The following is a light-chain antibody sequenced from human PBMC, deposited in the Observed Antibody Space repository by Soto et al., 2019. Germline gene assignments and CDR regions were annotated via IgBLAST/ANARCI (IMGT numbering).Light chain of an antibody. CDR3: QHYGRPRK. J-gene: IGKJ1*01. Sequence: EVVLTQSPGTLSLSPGERATLSCRASQSVSSNHLAFYQQSPGQAPRLLIYDESSSATGIPDRFSGSGSGTDFILTISRLETEDFEVYYCQHYGRPRKFGKGTKVDIK. V-gene: IGKV3-20*01. CDR2: DES. CDR1: QSVSSNH.